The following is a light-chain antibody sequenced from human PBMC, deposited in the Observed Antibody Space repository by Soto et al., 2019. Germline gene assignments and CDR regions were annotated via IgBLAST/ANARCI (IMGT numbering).Light chain of an antibody. CDR3: HHRSNWPGT. CDR2: DAS. Sequence: DIVLTQSPATLSLSPGERATLSCRASQSVFNYLAWYQQRPGQAPRLLIYDASDRATGIPARFTGSGSGTDFTLTISSLEPEDFAVYYCHHRSNWPGTFGQGTKVDIK. CDR1: QSVFNY. V-gene: IGKV3-11*01. J-gene: IGKJ1*01.